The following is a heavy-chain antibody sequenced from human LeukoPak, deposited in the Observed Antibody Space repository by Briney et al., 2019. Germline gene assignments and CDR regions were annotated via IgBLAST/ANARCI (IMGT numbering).Heavy chain of an antibody. Sequence: GGSLRLSCAASGFTFDDYGMSWVRQAPGKGLEWVSGINWNGGSTGYADSVKGRFTISRDNAKNSLYPQMNSLRAEDTALYYCARDRRDGYNLIYFDYWGQGTLVTVSS. CDR2: INWNGGST. D-gene: IGHD5-24*01. V-gene: IGHV3-20*04. CDR3: ARDRRDGYNLIYFDY. CDR1: GFTFDDYG. J-gene: IGHJ4*02.